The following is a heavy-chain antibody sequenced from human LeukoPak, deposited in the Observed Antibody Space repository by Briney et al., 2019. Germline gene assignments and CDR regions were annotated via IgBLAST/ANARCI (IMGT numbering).Heavy chain of an antibody. V-gene: IGHV1-2*02. Sequence: ASVKVSCTASGYTFTGYYMHWVRQAPGQGLEWMGWINPNSGGTNYAQKFQGRVTMTRDTSISTAYMELSRLRSDDTAVYYCARVGWEKGWFDPWGQGTLVTVSS. J-gene: IGHJ5*02. CDR3: ARVGWEKGWFDP. CDR1: GYTFTGYY. D-gene: IGHD1-26*01. CDR2: INPNSGGT.